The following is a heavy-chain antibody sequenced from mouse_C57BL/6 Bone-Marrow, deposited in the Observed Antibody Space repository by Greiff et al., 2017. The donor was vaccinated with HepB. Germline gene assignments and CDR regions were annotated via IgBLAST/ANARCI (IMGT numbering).Heavy chain of an antibody. J-gene: IGHJ3*01. D-gene: IGHD2-4*01. Sequence: VKLKESGPGLVQPSQSLSITCTVSGFSLTSYGVHWVRQSPGKGLEWLGVIWSGGSTDYNAAFISRLSISKDNSKSQVFFKMNSLQADDTAIYYCARKGVYDYDEGVFAYWGQGTLVTVSA. CDR1: GFSLTSYG. V-gene: IGHV2-2*01. CDR3: ARKGVYDYDEGVFAY. CDR2: IWSGGST.